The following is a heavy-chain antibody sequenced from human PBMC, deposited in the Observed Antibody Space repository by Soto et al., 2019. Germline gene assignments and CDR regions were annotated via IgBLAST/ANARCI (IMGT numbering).Heavy chain of an antibody. Sequence: GASVKVSCKASGFTFTSSAVQWVRQARGQRLEWIGWIVVGSGNTNYAQKFQERVTITRDMSTSTAYMELSSLRSEDTAMYYCARTGYDFWSGYYKDYWGQGTLVTVSS. CDR1: GFTFTSSA. CDR2: IVVGSGNT. J-gene: IGHJ4*02. D-gene: IGHD3-3*01. V-gene: IGHV1-58*01. CDR3: ARTGYDFWSGYYKDY.